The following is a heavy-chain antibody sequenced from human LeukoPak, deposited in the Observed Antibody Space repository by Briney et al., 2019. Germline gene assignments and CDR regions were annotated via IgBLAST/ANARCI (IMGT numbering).Heavy chain of an antibody. V-gene: IGHV4-39*01. CDR2: IYYSGST. Sequence: PSETLSLICTVSGGSISSSSYYWGWIRQPPGKGLEWIGSIYYSGSTYYNPSLKSRVTISVDTSKNQFSLKLSSVTAADTAVYYCARHVEYSSSWIDYWGQGTLVTVSS. CDR3: ARHVEYSSSWIDY. J-gene: IGHJ4*02. CDR1: GGSISSSSYY. D-gene: IGHD6-13*01.